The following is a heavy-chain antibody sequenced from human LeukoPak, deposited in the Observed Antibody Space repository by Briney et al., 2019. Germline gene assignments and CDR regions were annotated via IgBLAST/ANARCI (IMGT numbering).Heavy chain of an antibody. CDR3: ARGRRGYSYGYAFDI. V-gene: IGHV4-38-2*02. CDR2: IYHSGST. D-gene: IGHD5-18*01. J-gene: IGHJ3*02. CDR1: GYSITSGYY. Sequence: SETLSLTCSVSGYSITSGYYWGWIRQPPGKGLEWIGSIYHSGSTFYNPSLQSRVTMSVDTSKNQFSLKLSSVTAADTAVYYCARGRRGYSYGYAFDIWGQGTMVTVSS.